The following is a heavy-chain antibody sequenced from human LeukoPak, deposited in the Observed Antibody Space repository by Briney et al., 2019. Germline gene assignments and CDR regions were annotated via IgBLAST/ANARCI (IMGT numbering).Heavy chain of an antibody. Sequence: GGSLRLSCAASGFTVSSNYMSWVRQAPGKGLEWVAFIRYDGSKKYYADSVKGRFTISRDNSKNTLYLQMNSLRAEDTAVYYCAKDPPYDYVWGSYRPYYFDYWGQGTLVTVSS. CDR1: GFTVSSNY. V-gene: IGHV3-30*02. D-gene: IGHD3-16*02. J-gene: IGHJ4*02. CDR2: IRYDGSKK. CDR3: AKDPPYDYVWGSYRPYYFDY.